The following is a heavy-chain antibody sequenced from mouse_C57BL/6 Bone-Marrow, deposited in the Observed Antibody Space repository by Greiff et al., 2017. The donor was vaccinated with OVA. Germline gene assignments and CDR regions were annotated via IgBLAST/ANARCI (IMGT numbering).Heavy chain of an antibody. J-gene: IGHJ3*01. Sequence: VQLQQPGAELVKPGASVKMSCKASGYTFTSYWITWVKQRPGQGLEWIGDIYPGSGSTNYNEKFKSKATLTVDTSSSTAYMQLSSLTSEDAAVYYGAREGYYSAWFAYWGQGTLVTVSA. CDR3: AREGYYSAWFAY. CDR1: GYTFTSYW. CDR2: IYPGSGST. D-gene: IGHD1-1*01. V-gene: IGHV1-55*01.